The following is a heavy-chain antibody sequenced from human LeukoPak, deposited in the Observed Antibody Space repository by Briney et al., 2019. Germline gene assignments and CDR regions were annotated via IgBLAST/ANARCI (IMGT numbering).Heavy chain of an antibody. CDR2: IIPIFGTA. CDR3: ARERVDYYYDSSGYFNDAFDI. D-gene: IGHD3-22*01. Sequence: ASVKVSCKASGGTFSSYAISWVRQAPGQGLEWMGGIIPIFGTANYAQKFQGRVTITADKSTSTAYMELSSLRSEDTAVYYCARERVDYYYDSSGYFNDAFDIWGQGTMVTVSS. J-gene: IGHJ3*02. V-gene: IGHV1-69*06. CDR1: GGTFSSYA.